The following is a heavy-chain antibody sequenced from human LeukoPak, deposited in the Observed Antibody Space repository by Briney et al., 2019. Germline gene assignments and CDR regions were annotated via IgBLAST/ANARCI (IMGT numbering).Heavy chain of an antibody. D-gene: IGHD1-26*01. V-gene: IGHV1-46*01. J-gene: IGHJ4*02. Sequence: ASVKVSCKASGYTFTSYYMHWVRQSPGQGLEWMGIMNPSGGSTTYAQKFQGRVTMTRDTSTSTVYMELSRLRPDDTAVYYCARTYSGSYHFDYWGQGTLVTVSS. CDR2: MNPSGGST. CDR3: ARTYSGSYHFDY. CDR1: GYTFTSYY.